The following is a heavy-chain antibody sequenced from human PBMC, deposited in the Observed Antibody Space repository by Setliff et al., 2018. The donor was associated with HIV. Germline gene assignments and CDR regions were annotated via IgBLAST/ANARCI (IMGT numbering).Heavy chain of an antibody. D-gene: IGHD5-12*01. J-gene: IGHJ2*01. V-gene: IGHV4-39*01. CDR3: ARHVSPEYSDYAHWYFDL. CDR1: GGSISGSSYY. Sequence: SETLSLTCTVSGGSISGSSYYWGWIRQSPGKGLEWIASILYSGSTYHNPSLKSRVTISVDTANNHFSLYLNSVTAADTAVYYCARHVSPEYSDYAHWYFDLWGRGTLVTVSS. CDR2: ILYSGST.